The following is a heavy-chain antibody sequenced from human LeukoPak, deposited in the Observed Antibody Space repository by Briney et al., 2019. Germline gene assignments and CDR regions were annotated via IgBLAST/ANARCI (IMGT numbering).Heavy chain of an antibody. CDR3: IRVPY. CDR1: GFTFNKYY. CDR2: ISSDGSNT. J-gene: IGHJ1*01. D-gene: IGHD4-17*01. V-gene: IGHV3-74*01. Sequence: PRGSLRLSCAVSGFTFNKYYMHWVRQAPGKGLVWVSRISSDGSNTNYADSVKGRFTITRDNAKNTLYLQMNSLRAEDTAVYYCIRVPYGGQGALVTVSS.